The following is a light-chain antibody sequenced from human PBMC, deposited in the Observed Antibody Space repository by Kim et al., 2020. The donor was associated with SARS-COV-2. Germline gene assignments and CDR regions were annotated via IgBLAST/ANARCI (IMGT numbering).Light chain of an antibody. CDR3: CSYAGTNNVL. V-gene: IGLV2-8*01. Sequence: GQSVTISCTGTSSDIGAYNYVSWYQQHPGKAPKVMIYEVSTRPSGVPDRFSGSKSGNTASLTVSGLQADDEADYYCCSYAGTNNVLFGGGTQLTVL. CDR1: SSDIGAYNY. J-gene: IGLJ2*01. CDR2: EVS.